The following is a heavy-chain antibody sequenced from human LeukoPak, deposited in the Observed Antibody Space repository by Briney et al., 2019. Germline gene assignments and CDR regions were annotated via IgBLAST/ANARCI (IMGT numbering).Heavy chain of an antibody. J-gene: IGHJ5*02. CDR1: GGSTSSSNW. CDR2: IYHSGST. D-gene: IGHD4-23*01. Sequence: SETLSLTCAVSGGSTSSSNWWSWVRQPPGKGLEWIGEIYHSGSTNYNPSLKSRVTISVDKSKNQFSLKLSSVTAADTAVYYCARGFYTGVDWFDPWGQGTLVTVSS. CDR3: ARGFYTGVDWFDP. V-gene: IGHV4-4*02.